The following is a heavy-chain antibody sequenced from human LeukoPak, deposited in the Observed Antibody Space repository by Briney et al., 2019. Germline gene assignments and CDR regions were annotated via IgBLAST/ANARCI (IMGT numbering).Heavy chain of an antibody. J-gene: IGHJ4*02. CDR2: IYYSGTV. CDR1: GGSMSSGGYY. D-gene: IGHD3-22*01. V-gene: IGHV4-31*03. CDR3: ASLGMAASYFCDSSGDKFDY. Sequence: SQTLSLTCSVSGGSMSSGGYYWSWIRQHPGKGLEWMGHIYYSGTVYYNPSLRSRVSISVGTSKNQFSLRLSSVTVADTAVYYCASLGMAASYFCDSSGDKFDYWGQGTLVTVSS.